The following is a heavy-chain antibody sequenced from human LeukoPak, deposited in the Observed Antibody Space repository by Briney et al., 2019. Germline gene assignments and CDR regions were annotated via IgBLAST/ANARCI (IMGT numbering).Heavy chain of an antibody. V-gene: IGHV4-59*01. CDR3: TREYDSAGLPDY. Sequence: PSETLSLTCTVSGDSLSSYYWNWIRQPPGKGLEWIGHIYHSGSTSYNPSLKSRVTISMDMPTNQFSLKVTSVTAADTAVYYCTREYDSAGLPDYWGQGTLVTVSS. D-gene: IGHD3-22*01. CDR1: GDSLSSYY. J-gene: IGHJ4*02. CDR2: IYHSGST.